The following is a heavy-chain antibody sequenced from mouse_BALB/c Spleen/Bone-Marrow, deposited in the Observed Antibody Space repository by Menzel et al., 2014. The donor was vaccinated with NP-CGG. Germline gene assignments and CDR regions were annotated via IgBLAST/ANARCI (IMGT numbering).Heavy chain of an antibody. Sequence: VQLQQSGPQLVRPGASVKISCKASGYSFTSYRMHWVKQRPGQGLEWIGMIDPSDSETRLNQKFKDKATLTVDKSSSTAYMQLSSPTSEDSAVYYCARGDDGYYGDYWGQGTTLTVSS. CDR2: IDPSDSET. D-gene: IGHD2-3*01. J-gene: IGHJ2*01. V-gene: IGHV1S126*01. CDR1: GYSFTSYR. CDR3: ARGDDGYYGDY.